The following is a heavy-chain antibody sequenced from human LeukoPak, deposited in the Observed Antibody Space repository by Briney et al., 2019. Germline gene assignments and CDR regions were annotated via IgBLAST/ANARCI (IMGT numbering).Heavy chain of an antibody. CDR3: ARGYSGSYLGY. CDR2: ISGSGGST. CDR1: GFTFSSYG. V-gene: IGHV3-23*01. D-gene: IGHD1-26*01. J-gene: IGHJ4*02. Sequence: GGTLRLSCAASGFTFSSYGMSWVRQAPGKGLEWVSAISGSGGSTYYADSVKGRFTISRDNAKNSLYLQMNSLRAEDTAVYYCARGYSGSYLGYWGQGTLVTVSS.